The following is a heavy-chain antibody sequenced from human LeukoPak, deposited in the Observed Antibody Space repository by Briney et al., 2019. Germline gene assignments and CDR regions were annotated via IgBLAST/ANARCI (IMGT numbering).Heavy chain of an antibody. Sequence: SETLSLTCAVYGGSFSGYYWSWIRQPPGKGLEWIGEINHSGSTNYNPSLKSRVTISVDTSKNQFSLKLSSVTAADTAVYYCATSLYSGSLFRYWGQGTLVTVSP. CDR3: ATSLYSGSLFRY. CDR2: INHSGST. CDR1: GGSFSGYY. D-gene: IGHD6-25*01. V-gene: IGHV4-34*01. J-gene: IGHJ4*02.